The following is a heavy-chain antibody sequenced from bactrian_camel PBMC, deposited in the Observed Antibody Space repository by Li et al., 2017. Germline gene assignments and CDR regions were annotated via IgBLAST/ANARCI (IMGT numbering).Heavy chain of an antibody. CDR2: LNIGGGRT. J-gene: IGHJ4*01. Sequence: HVQLVESGGGSVGAGGSLRLSCRANSYTSNCIGWYRQVPGSEREPVAILNIGGGRTWYADSVKGRFTIAQDHAKNSVDLQMKSLKPTDTAVYYCAAVSGGGRWGSRTTLLASGARFCWGQGTQVTVS. V-gene: IGHV3S54*01. CDR3: AAVSGGGRWGSRTTLLASGARFC. D-gene: IGHD2*01. CDR1: NSYTSNC.